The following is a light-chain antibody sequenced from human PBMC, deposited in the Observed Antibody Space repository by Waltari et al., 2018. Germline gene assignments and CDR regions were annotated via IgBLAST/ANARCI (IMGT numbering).Light chain of an antibody. J-gene: IGLJ2*01. Sequence: QSALTQPRSVSGSPGQSVTISCTGASSDVGDYEYVPWYQQHPGKVPKLLIFDVYTRPSGVPDRFSGSKSGNTASLTISGLQPEDEADYHCCSYVGASTFVFGGGTKLTVL. CDR3: CSYVGASTFV. CDR2: DVY. V-gene: IGLV2-11*01. CDR1: SSDVGDYEY.